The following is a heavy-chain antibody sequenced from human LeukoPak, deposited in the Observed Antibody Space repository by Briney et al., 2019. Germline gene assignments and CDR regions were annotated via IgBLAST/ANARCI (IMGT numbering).Heavy chain of an antibody. CDR2: INGGNGNT. CDR1: EGTFSSYA. V-gene: IGHV1-3*03. Sequence: ASVKVSCKASEGTFSSYAISWVRQAPGQGLEWMGWINGGNGNTKYSQEFQGRVTFTRDTSASTAYMELSSLRSEDMAVYYCARGPYSYGTYYFDYWGQGTLVTVSS. D-gene: IGHD5-18*01. CDR3: ARGPYSYGTYYFDY. J-gene: IGHJ4*02.